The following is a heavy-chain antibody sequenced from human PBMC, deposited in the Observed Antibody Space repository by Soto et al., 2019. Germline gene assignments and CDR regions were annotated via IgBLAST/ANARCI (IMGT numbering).Heavy chain of an antibody. CDR1: GGSISSYY. CDR3: AREYSSSWYGWFDP. J-gene: IGHJ5*02. CDR2: IYTSGST. V-gene: IGHV4-4*07. Sequence: SETLSLTCTVSGGSISSYYWSWIRQPAGKGLEWIGRIYTSGSTNYNPSLKSRVTMSVDTSKNQFSLKLSSVTAADTAVYYCAREYSSSWYGWFDPWGQGTLVTVSS. D-gene: IGHD6-13*01.